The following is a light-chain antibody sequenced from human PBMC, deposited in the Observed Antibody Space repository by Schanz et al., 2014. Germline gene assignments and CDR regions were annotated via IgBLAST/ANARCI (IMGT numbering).Light chain of an antibody. J-gene: IGLJ3*02. V-gene: IGLV2-8*01. CDR1: SSDVGGYNY. CDR2: DVT. CDR3: SSYAGSINWV. Sequence: QSALTQPPSASGSPGQSVTISCTGTSSDVGGYNYVAWYQQHPGKAPKLMISDVTRRPSGVPDRFSGSKSDNTASLTVSGLQAEDEADYYCSSYAGSINWVFGGGTKVTVL.